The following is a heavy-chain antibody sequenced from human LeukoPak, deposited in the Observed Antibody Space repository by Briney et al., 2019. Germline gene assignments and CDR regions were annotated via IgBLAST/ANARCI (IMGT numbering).Heavy chain of an antibody. CDR3: ARAIAARRVWFDP. D-gene: IGHD6-6*01. CDR2: INHSGST. Sequence: SETLSLTCAVYGGSFSGYYWSWIRQPPGKGLEWIGEINHSGSTNYNPSLKSRVTISVDTSKNQFSLKLSPVTAADTAVYYCARAIAARRVWFDPWGQGTLVTVSS. CDR1: GGSFSGYY. J-gene: IGHJ5*02. V-gene: IGHV4-34*01.